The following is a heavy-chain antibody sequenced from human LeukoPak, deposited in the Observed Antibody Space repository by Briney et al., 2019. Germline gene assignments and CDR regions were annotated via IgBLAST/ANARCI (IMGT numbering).Heavy chain of an antibody. D-gene: IGHD5-18*01. Sequence: SETLSLTCAVSGGSITSGGYSWNWIRQPPGKGLEWIGYIYHSGSTYYSPSLKSRVTISVDRSKNQFSLKLTSVTAADTAVYYCARDRGYSYGNYYFDYWGQGTLVTVSS. CDR1: GGSITSGGYS. CDR2: IYHSGST. J-gene: IGHJ4*02. CDR3: ARDRGYSYGNYYFDY. V-gene: IGHV4-30-2*01.